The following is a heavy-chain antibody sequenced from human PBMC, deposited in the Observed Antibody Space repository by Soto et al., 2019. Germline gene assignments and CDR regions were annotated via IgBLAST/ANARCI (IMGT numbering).Heavy chain of an antibody. CDR2: INPNSGGT. J-gene: IGHJ5*02. CDR3: ARDQAPILWFGELLLNWFDP. CDR1: GYTFTGYY. D-gene: IGHD3-10*01. V-gene: IGHV1-2*02. Sequence: GASVKVSCKASGYTFTGYYMHWVRQAPGQGLEWMGWINPNSGGTNYAQKFQGRVIMTRDTSISTAYMELSRLRSDDTAVYYCARDQAPILWFGELLLNWFDPWGQGTLVTVSS.